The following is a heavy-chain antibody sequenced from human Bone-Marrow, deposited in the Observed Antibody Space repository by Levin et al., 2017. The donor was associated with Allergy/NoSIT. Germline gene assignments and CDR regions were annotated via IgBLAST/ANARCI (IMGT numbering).Heavy chain of an antibody. CDR3: AKGAGWVAGAVALI. V-gene: IGHV3-23*01. CDR1: GFTFTSYA. D-gene: IGHD6-19*01. J-gene: IGHJ4*02. Sequence: GASVKVSCAASGFTFTSYAMNWVRQAPGKGLEWVSAISGSGGSTYYADSVKGRFTISRDNSKNTLYLQMNSLRAEDTAVYYCAKGAGWVAGAVALIWGQGTLVTVSS. CDR2: ISGSGGST.